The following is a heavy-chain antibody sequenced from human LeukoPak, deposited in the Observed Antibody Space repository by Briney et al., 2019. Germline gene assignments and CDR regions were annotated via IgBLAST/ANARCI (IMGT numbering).Heavy chain of an antibody. D-gene: IGHD1-7*01. CDR1: GYTFTSYD. J-gene: IGHJ3*02. CDR2: MNPNSGNT. V-gene: IGHV1-8*03. CDR3: ARVYNWNYKRSGDAFDI. Sequence: ASVKVSCKASGYTFTSYDINWVRQATGQGLEWMGWMNPNSGNTGYAQKFQGRVTITRNTSISTAYMELSSLRSEDTAVYYCARVYNWNYKRSGDAFDIWGQGTMVTVSS.